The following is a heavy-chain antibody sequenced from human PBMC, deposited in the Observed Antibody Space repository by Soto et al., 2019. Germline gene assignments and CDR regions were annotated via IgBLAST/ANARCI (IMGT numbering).Heavy chain of an antibody. CDR2: IIPIFSTA. Sequence: SVKVSCKASGGTFSSYAISWVRQAPGQGLEWMGGIIPIFSTANYAQKFQGRVTITADESTSTAYMELSSLRSEDTAVYYCAREGSSGYSDKANWFDPWGQGTLVTVSS. V-gene: IGHV1-69*13. CDR3: AREGSSGYSDKANWFDP. J-gene: IGHJ5*02. D-gene: IGHD3-22*01. CDR1: GGTFSSYA.